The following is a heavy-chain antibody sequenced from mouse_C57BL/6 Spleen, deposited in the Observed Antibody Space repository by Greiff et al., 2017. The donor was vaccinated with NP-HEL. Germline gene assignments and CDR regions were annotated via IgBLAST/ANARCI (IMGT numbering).Heavy chain of an antibody. J-gene: IGHJ3*01. Sequence: EVKLVESGPGMVKPSQSLSLTCTVTGYSITSGYDWHWIRHFPGNKLEWMGYISYSGSTNYNPSLKSRISITHDTSKNHFFLKLNSVTTEDTATYYCARGDGYYGAWFAYWGQGTLVTVSA. CDR2: ISYSGST. CDR3: ARGDGYYGAWFAY. V-gene: IGHV3-1*01. D-gene: IGHD2-3*01. CDR1: GYSITSGYD.